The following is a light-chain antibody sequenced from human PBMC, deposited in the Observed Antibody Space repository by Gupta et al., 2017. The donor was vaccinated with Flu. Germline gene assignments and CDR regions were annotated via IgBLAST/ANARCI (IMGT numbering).Light chain of an antibody. V-gene: IGKV3-11*01. Sequence: PATLSLSPGERATLSCRASQSVSSYLAWYQQKPGQAPRLLIYDASNRATGTPARFSGSGSGTEFTLTISSLEPEDFAVYYCQQRSNWPLTFGGGTKVEIK. J-gene: IGKJ4*01. CDR3: QQRSNWPLT. CDR1: QSVSSY. CDR2: DAS.